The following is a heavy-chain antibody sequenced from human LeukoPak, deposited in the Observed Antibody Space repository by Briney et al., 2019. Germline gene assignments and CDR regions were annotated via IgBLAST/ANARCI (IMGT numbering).Heavy chain of an antibody. CDR2: ISWNSGSI. D-gene: IGHD1-26*01. CDR1: GFTFDDYA. Sequence: GGSLRLSCAASGFTFDDYAMHWVRQAPGKGLEWVSGISWNSGSIGYADSVKGRFTISRDNAKNSLYLQMNSLRAEDTALYYCAKDIFSSVVGATFNYFDYWGQGTLVTVSS. V-gene: IGHV3-9*01. CDR3: AKDIFSSVVGATFNYFDY. J-gene: IGHJ4*02.